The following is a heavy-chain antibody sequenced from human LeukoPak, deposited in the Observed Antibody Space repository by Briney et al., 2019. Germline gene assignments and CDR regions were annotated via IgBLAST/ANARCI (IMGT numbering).Heavy chain of an antibody. CDR1: GYTFASNY. J-gene: IGHJ6*02. Sequence: ASVKVSCKASGYTFASNYIHWVRQAPGQGLEWMGMIYPRDGSTNYAQKFQGRVTITADESTSTAYMELSSLRSEDTAVYYCARARRVRGAAAAYYYGMDVWGQGTTVTVSS. V-gene: IGHV1-46*01. CDR3: ARARRVRGAAAAYYYGMDV. D-gene: IGHD3-10*01. CDR2: IYPRDGST.